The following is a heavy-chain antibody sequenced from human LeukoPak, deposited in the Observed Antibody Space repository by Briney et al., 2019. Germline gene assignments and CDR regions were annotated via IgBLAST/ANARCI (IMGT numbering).Heavy chain of an antibody. CDR2: IKSKTDGGTI. CDR1: GFTFSDAW. V-gene: IGHV3-15*01. J-gene: IGHJ3*02. CDR3: AKDYYYDSSGSDAFDI. Sequence: GGSLRLSCAASGFTFSDAWMNWVRQAPGKGLEWVGRIKSKTDGGTIDYAAPVKGRFTISRDDSKNTLYLQMNSLKTEDTAVYYCAKDYYYDSSGSDAFDIWGQGTMVTVSS. D-gene: IGHD3-22*01.